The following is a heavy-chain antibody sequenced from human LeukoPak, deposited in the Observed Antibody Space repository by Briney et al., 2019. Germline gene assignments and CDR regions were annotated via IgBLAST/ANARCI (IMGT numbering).Heavy chain of an antibody. CDR2: IIPIFGTA. CDR1: GGTFSSYA. J-gene: IGHJ4*02. D-gene: IGHD3-10*01. Sequence: ASVKVSCKASGGTFSSYAISWVRQAPGQGLEWMGGIIPIFGTANYAQKFQGRATITTDESTSTAYMELSSLRSEDTAVYYCARESKGLLLWFGESDYYFDYWGQGTLVTVSS. V-gene: IGHV1-69*05. CDR3: ARESKGLLLWFGESDYYFDY.